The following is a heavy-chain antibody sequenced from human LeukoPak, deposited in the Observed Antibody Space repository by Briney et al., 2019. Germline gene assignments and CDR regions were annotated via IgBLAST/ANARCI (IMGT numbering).Heavy chain of an antibody. D-gene: IGHD1-26*01. CDR3: ARASQRSGTYYPGAFDI. Sequence: SXXXXXXTFXXXXMNWXXXAPGXXREXXXYXXSSSGSIYYADSVKGRFTISRDNAKNSLYLRMNSLRAEDTAVYYCARASQRSGTYYPGAFDIWGQGTMVTVSS. J-gene: IGHJ3*02. V-gene: IGHV3-48*01. CDR2: XXSSSGSI. CDR1: XXTFXXXX.